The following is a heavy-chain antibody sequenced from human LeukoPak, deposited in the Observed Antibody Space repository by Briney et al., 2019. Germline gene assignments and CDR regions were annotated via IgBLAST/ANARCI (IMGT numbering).Heavy chain of an antibody. V-gene: IGHV3-23*01. CDR1: GFTFSSYA. Sequence: GSLRLSCAAPGFTFSSYAMSWVRQAPGKGLEWVSAISGSGGSTYYADSVKGRFTISRDNSKNTLYLQMNSLRAEDTAVYYCAKHYYDSSGYFDTGSFDYWGQGTLVTVSS. CDR3: AKHYYDSSGYFDTGSFDY. CDR2: ISGSGGST. D-gene: IGHD3-22*01. J-gene: IGHJ4*02.